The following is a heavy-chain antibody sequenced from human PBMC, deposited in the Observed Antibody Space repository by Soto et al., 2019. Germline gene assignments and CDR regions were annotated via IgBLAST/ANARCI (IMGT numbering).Heavy chain of an antibody. V-gene: IGHV4-31*03. CDR2: IYYSGST. Sequence: SETLSLTCTVSGGSLNSGGFYWSWIRQHPGKGLEWIGYIYYSGSTYYNPSLKSRVIISVDTSKDQFALRLRSVTAADTAVYYFASAASFYYDNTGYDHFYYWGQGALVTVSS. J-gene: IGHJ4*02. D-gene: IGHD3-22*01. CDR1: GGSLNSGGFY. CDR3: ASAASFYYDNTGYDHFYY.